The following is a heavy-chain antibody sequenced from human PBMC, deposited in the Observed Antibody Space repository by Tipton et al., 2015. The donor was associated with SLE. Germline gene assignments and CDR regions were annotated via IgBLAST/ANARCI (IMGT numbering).Heavy chain of an antibody. CDR3: ARRFLEWFGYGMDV. V-gene: IGHV4-59*01. CDR2: IYYSGST. D-gene: IGHD3-3*01. Sequence: LRLSCTVSGGSINNYYWSWIRQPPGKGLEWIGYIYYSGSTNYNPSLKSRVAISVDTSKNQFSLKLSSVTAADTAVYYCARRFLEWFGYGMDVWGQGTTVTVSS. CDR1: GGSINNYY. J-gene: IGHJ6*02.